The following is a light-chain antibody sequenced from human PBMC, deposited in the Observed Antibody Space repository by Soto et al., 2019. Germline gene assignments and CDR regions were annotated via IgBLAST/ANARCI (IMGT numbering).Light chain of an antibody. CDR3: QQYNQWPLFT. J-gene: IGKJ3*01. V-gene: IGKV3-15*01. Sequence: EIVMTQSPATLSVSPGQRATLSCRASHSVTTNLAWYQQRPGQAPRLLIYGASTRATGIPARFSASGSGTEFSLTISSLQSEDFAIYFCQQYNQWPLFTFGPGTRVD. CDR2: GAS. CDR1: HSVTTN.